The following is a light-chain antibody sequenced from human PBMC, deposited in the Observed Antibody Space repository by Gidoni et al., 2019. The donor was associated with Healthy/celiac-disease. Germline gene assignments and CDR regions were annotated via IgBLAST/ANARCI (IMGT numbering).Light chain of an antibody. CDR1: QSVSSN. J-gene: IGKJ1*01. CDR3: QQYNNWPRT. V-gene: IGKV3-15*01. CDR2: GAS. Sequence: EIVMTQSPATLSVSPGERATLSCRASQSVSSNLAWYQQRPVQAPRLLIYGASTRATGIPAGFSGSGSGTEFTLTISSLQSEDFAVYYCQQYNNWPRTFGQGTKVEIK.